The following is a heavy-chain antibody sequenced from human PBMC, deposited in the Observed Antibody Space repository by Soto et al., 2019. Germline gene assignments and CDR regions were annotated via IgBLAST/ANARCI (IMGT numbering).Heavy chain of an antibody. D-gene: IGHD6-13*01. J-gene: IGHJ4*02. CDR3: ARVIWIGSWFDY. CDR1: GGSISSSSYY. CDR2: IYYSGST. V-gene: IGHV4-39*01. Sequence: SETLSLTCTVSGGSISSSSYYWGWIRQPPGKGLEWIGSIYYSGSTYYNPSLKSRVTISVDTSKNQFSLKLSSVTAADTAVHYCARVIWIGSWFDYWGQGTLVTVSS.